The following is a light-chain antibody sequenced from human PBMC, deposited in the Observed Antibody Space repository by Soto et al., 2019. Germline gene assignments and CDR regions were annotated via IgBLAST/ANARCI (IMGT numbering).Light chain of an antibody. CDR1: SSDIGDYNY. V-gene: IGLV2-14*01. Sequence: QSALTQPASVSGSPGQSITISCTGTSSDIGDYNYVSWYQQYPGKVPKLVIYDVSHRPSGVSYRFSGSKSGNTASLTISGLHAEAEADYYCSTSTTTTFLVVFGGGTNLTVL. CDR3: STSTTTTFLVV. CDR2: DVS. J-gene: IGLJ3*02.